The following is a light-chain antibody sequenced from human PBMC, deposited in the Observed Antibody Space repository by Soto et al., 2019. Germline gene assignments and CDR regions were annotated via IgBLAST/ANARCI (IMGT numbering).Light chain of an antibody. CDR1: QSVSSSY. CDR2: GAS. J-gene: IGKJ2*01. CDR3: KQYGSSHLPTYT. V-gene: IGKV3-20*01. Sequence: EIVLTQSPGNLSLSPGERATLSCRASQSVSSSYLAWYQQKPGQAPRQLIYGASSRATGIPDRFSGSRSGTDFTRSISRLEPVDFAVYYCKQYGSSHLPTYTFGQGSKLEIK.